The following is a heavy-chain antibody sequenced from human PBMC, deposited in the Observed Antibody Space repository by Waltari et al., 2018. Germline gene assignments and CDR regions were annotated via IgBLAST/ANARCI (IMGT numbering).Heavy chain of an antibody. CDR2: MSARGGTT. CDR1: AFTFTTYA. D-gene: IGHD2-2*01. Sequence: EVQLLESGGGLVQPGGSLRLSCAASAFTFTTYAMSWVRQAPGKWVGWVSGMSARGGTTYYADSVKGRFTISRDNSKSTLFLQMNSLRGDDTAVYYCARGSNYWYQIDLWGQGTLVTVSS. CDR3: ARGSNYWYQIDL. J-gene: IGHJ4*02. V-gene: IGHV3-23*01.